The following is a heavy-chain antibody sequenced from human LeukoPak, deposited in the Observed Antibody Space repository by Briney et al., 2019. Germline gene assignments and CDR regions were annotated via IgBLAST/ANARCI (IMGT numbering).Heavy chain of an antibody. CDR1: GFTFRSYW. J-gene: IGHJ4*02. Sequence: QAGGSLRLSCAASGFTFRSYWMSWVRQAPGKGLEWVAKIKQDGSEKYHVDSVKGRFTISRDNAKNSLNLQMNSLRAEDTAVYYCAKDEVGGHFAYWGQGTLVTVSS. V-gene: IGHV3-7*01. CDR3: AKDEVGGHFAY. CDR2: IKQDGSEK. D-gene: IGHD1-26*01.